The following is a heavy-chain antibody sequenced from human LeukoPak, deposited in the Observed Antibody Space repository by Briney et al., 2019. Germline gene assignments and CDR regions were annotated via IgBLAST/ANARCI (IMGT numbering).Heavy chain of an antibody. Sequence: ASVKVSCKASGYTFTSYGISWVRQAPGQGLEWMGWISAYNGNTNYAQKLQGRVTMTTDTSTSTAYMELRSLRSDDTAVYYCARDLFELSSTPPYNWFGPWGQGTLVTVSS. J-gene: IGHJ5*02. CDR2: ISAYNGNT. CDR1: GYTFTSYG. V-gene: IGHV1-18*01. D-gene: IGHD2-15*01. CDR3: ARDLFELSSTPPYNWFGP.